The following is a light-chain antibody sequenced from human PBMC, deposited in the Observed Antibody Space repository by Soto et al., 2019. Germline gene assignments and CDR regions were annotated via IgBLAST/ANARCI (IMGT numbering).Light chain of an antibody. J-gene: IGLJ1*01. Sequence: QSALTQPASVSGSPGRSITISCTGTSSDVGGYKYVSWYQQHPGKAPKFLIYEVSNRPSGVSSRFSGSKSGNTASLTISGLQAEDEADYYCTSKTSTSPYVFGTGTKVT. V-gene: IGLV2-14*01. CDR2: EVS. CDR3: TSKTSTSPYV. CDR1: SSDVGGYKY.